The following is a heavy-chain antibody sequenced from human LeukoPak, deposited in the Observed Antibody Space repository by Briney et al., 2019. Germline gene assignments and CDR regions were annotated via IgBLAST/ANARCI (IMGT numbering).Heavy chain of an antibody. CDR3: ARARDYGDNVDY. J-gene: IGHJ4*02. V-gene: IGHV3-53*01. CDR2: IYSGGYT. D-gene: IGHD4-17*01. Sequence: PGGSLRLSCAASGFTFSNKYMSWVRQSPGKGLEWVSIIYSGGYTYYPDSVRGRFTISRDNSKNTLYLQMSSLRPEDTAVYFCARARDYGDNVDYWGQGTLVTVSS. CDR1: GFTFSNKY.